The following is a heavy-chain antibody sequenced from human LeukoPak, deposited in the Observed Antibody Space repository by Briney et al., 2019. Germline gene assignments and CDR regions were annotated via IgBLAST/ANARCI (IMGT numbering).Heavy chain of an antibody. CDR1: GGSISSYY. D-gene: IGHD4/OR15-4a*01. CDR2: IYYNGNT. J-gene: IGHJ4*02. V-gene: IGHV4-59*08. Sequence: SETLSLTCTVSGGSISSYYWSWIRQPPGKGLEWIGYIYYNGNTNYNPSLKSRVTISIDTSKNQFSLKLSSVTAADTAVYYCARQGYQYGAYYLDYWGQGTLVTVSS. CDR3: ARQGYQYGAYYLDY.